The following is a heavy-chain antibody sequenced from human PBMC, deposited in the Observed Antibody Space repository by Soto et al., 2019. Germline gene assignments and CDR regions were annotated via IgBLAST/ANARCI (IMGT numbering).Heavy chain of an antibody. CDR3: ARGSRYYYGSGSYYNTYYYYYMDV. D-gene: IGHD3-10*01. V-gene: IGHV4-31*03. CDR1: GGSISSGGYY. J-gene: IGHJ6*03. Sequence: QVQLQESGPGLVKPSQTLSLTCTVSGGSISSGGYYWSWIRQHPGKGLEWIGNIYYSGSTYYNPSLKCRVTLSVDPSKNQFSLKLSSVTAADTAVYYCARGSRYYYGSGSYYNTYYYYYMDVWGKGTTVTVSS. CDR2: IYYSGST.